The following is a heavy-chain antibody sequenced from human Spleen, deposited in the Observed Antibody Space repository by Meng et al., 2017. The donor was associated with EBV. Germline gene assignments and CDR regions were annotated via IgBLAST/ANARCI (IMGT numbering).Heavy chain of an antibody. CDR1: GYTFIHYG. CDR3: ARDRSEMAGSWGGY. CDR2: VSPYNGYT. V-gene: IGHV1-18*01. Sequence: QVQLGQSGVEVEKPGAAVTVSCKDSGYTFIHYGINWVRQAPGQGLEWMGWVSPYNGYTSYAQNLKGRVTMTTDTSTNTAYMTLRSLRSDDTAVYYCARDRSEMAGSWGGYWGQGSLVTVSS. J-gene: IGHJ4*01. D-gene: IGHD5-24*01.